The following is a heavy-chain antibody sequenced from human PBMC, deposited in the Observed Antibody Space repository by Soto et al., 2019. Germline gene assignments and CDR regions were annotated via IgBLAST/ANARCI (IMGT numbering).Heavy chain of an antibody. CDR1: GGSIGTYY. CDR3: ARVGGYYGGYPNFDY. Sequence: QVQLQESGPGLVKPSETLSLTCTVSGGSIGTYYWTWIRQPPGKGLEWIGNIYYSGSTNYNPSRKSRVTISVDTSKNQFSLKLSSVTAADTAVYYCARVGGYYGGYPNFDYWGQGTRVTVSS. CDR2: IYYSGST. D-gene: IGHD4-17*01. J-gene: IGHJ4*02. V-gene: IGHV4-59*01.